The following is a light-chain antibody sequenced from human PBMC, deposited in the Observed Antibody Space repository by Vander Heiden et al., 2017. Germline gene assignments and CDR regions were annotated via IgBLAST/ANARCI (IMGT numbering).Light chain of an antibody. V-gene: IGKV1D-12*01. CDR3: QQGDSFPYT. CDR2: TAS. CDR1: QGVSNW. J-gene: IGKJ2*01. Sequence: DIQMTQSPSSVSASVGDRVTISCRASQGVSNWLAWYQQKPGKAPKLLIYTASTSQSGVPARGSGSGSGTDFTLTISSLKPEDFANYYCQQGDSFPYTFGQGTKMEL.